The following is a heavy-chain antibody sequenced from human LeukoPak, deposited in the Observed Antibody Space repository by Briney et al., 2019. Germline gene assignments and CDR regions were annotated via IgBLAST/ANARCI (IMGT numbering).Heavy chain of an antibody. CDR3: AHPGYGSGSYLRYYYFGLDV. V-gene: IGHV2-5*02. CDR2: IYWDDDK. Sequence: SGPTLVKPTQNLTLTCTLSGPSLSKSGVGVTWIRQPPGKALEWLAVIYWDDDKRYNPSLKTRLTITKDTSKNQVVLAMTNMDPVDTATYYCAHPGYGSGSYLRYYYFGLDVWGQGTTVTVSS. CDR1: GPSLSKSGVG. D-gene: IGHD3-10*01. J-gene: IGHJ6*02.